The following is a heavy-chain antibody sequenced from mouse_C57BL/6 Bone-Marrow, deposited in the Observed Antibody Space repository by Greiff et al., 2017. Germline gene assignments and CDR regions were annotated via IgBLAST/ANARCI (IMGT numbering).Heavy chain of an antibody. CDR3: ARRIVYYAIGY. CDR2: IYPGDGRT. CDR1: GYTFTDYS. D-gene: IGHD2-12*01. V-gene: IGHV1-78*01. J-gene: IGHJ4*01. Sequence: VQLQQSDAELVKPGASVKLSCKASGYTFTDYSIQWVKQRPEQGLDWIGYIYPGDGRTKYNEKFKGKATLTADKSSSTAYMHLNSLTSEDSAVYCCARRIVYYAIGYWGQGTSVTVSS.